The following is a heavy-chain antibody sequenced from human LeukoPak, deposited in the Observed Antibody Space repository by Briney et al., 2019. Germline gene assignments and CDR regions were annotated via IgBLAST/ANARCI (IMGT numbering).Heavy chain of an antibody. D-gene: IGHD3-10*01. J-gene: IGHJ4*02. Sequence: SETLSLTCTVSGGSFSSYYWSWIRQPPGKGLEWMGYIYYSGSTNYNASLKSRVTISVDTSKNQFSMKLSSVTAADTAVYYCASGAPFETYFEYWGQGTLVTVSS. V-gene: IGHV4-59*01. CDR2: IYYSGST. CDR3: ASGAPFETYFEY. CDR1: GGSFSSYY.